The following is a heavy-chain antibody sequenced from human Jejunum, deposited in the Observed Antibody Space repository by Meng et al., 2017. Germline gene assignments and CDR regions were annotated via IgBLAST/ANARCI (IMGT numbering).Heavy chain of an antibody. V-gene: IGHV3-33*01. CDR2: IWYDGSKT. J-gene: IGHJ4*02. Sequence: QVQVVESGGGVVQPGRSLRLFCAASGYTFSTYGMPWVRQAPGKGLDWVAVIWYDGSKTYYADSVKGRFTISRDDSKNTLYLQMNSLRAEDTAVYYCARDPGIRYCYFDHWGQGALVTVSS. D-gene: IGHD2-15*01. CDR1: GYTFSTYG. CDR3: ARDPGIRYCYFDH.